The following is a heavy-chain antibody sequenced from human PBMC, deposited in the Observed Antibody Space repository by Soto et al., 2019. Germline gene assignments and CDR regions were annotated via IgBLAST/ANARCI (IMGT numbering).Heavy chain of an antibody. CDR3: ARGGSLFYYYGIDV. D-gene: IGHD3-16*01. Sequence: PGGSLRLSCAASGFTISNNYMTWVRQAPGKGLEWVSLIDSGGDTYYADSVTGRFTLSRDSSKNTLYLQMNSLRAEDTAVYNCARGGSLFYYYGIDVWGQGTTVTVSS. J-gene: IGHJ6*02. CDR2: IDSGGDT. V-gene: IGHV3-53*01. CDR1: GFTISNNY.